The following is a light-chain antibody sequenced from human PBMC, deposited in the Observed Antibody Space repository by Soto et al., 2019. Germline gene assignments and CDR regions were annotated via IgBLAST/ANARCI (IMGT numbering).Light chain of an antibody. J-gene: IGLJ1*01. CDR1: SSDVGGYNS. Sequence: QSVLTQPASVSGSPGQSITISCTGTSSDVGGYNSVSWYQQHPGKVPKIMIYDVSIRPSGVPDRFSGSESGNTASLTISGLQAEDEADYYCSSYTSIPALVFGTGTKLTVL. CDR2: DVS. CDR3: SSYTSIPALV. V-gene: IGLV2-14*01.